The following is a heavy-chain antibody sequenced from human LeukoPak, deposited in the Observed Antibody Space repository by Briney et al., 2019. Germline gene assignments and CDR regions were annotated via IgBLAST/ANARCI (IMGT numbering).Heavy chain of an antibody. CDR3: ARDAGYDRFDY. CDR2: IKEDGSAQ. V-gene: IGHV3-7*05. Sequence: GGSLRLSCADSGFTFSRPWMTWVRQAPGKGLEWVANIKEDGSAQNYVDSVKGRFTISRDNAKNTLYLEMNSLRAEDTAVYYCARDAGYDRFDYWGQGTLVTVPS. J-gene: IGHJ4*02. CDR1: GFTFSRPW. D-gene: IGHD3-22*01.